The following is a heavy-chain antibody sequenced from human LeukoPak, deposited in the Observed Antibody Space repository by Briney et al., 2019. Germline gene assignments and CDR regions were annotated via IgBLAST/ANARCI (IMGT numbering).Heavy chain of an antibody. CDR3: ATRIAARRGYFDY. D-gene: IGHD6-6*01. V-gene: IGHV1-24*01. CDR2: FDPEDGET. J-gene: IGHJ4*02. Sequence: ASVKVSCKVSGYTLTELSMHWVRQAPGKGLEWMGGFDPEDGETIYAQKFQGRVTMTEDTSTDTAYMELSSLRSEDTAAYYCATRIAARRGYFDYWGQGTLVTVSS. CDR1: GYTLTELS.